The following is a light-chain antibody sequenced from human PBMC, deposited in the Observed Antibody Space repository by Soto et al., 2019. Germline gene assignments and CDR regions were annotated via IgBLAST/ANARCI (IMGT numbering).Light chain of an antibody. J-gene: IGKJ1*01. V-gene: IGKV3-15*01. CDR2: GAS. Sequence: DTVMTQSPATLSESPGETATLSCRASESVGSNLAWYQQKPGQAPRLLIYGASTRATGIPARLSGSGSGTEFTLTISSLQSEDSAVYYCQQYDNWPPWTFGQGTKVEI. CDR1: ESVGSN. CDR3: QQYDNWPPWT.